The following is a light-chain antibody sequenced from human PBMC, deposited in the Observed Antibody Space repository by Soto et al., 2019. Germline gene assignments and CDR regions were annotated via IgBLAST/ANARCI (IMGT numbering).Light chain of an antibody. CDR1: QSISTY. V-gene: IGKV3-11*01. CDR3: QQRSTWPLT. CDR2: DAS. J-gene: IGKJ4*01. Sequence: VLTQPPATLSLSPGERVTLSCRASQSISTYLAWYQQKPGQAPRLIIYDASSRATGIPARFSGSGSGTDCTLTISSLEPEDVAVYYCQQRSTWPLTFGGGTKVDIK.